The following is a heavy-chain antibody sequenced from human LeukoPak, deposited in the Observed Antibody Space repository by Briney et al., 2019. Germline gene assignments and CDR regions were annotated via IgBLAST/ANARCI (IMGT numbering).Heavy chain of an antibody. CDR3: ASWYSSGWALEYYFDY. J-gene: IGHJ4*02. D-gene: IGHD6-19*01. Sequence: GGFLRLSCAASGFTFSSYWMSWVRQAPGKGLEWVANIKQDGSEKYYVDSAKGRFTISRDNAKNSLYLQMNSLRAEDTAVYYCASWYSSGWALEYYFDYWGQGTLVTVSS. CDR1: GFTFSSYW. V-gene: IGHV3-7*01. CDR2: IKQDGSEK.